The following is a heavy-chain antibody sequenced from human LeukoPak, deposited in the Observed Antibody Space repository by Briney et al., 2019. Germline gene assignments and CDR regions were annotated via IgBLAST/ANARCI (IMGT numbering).Heavy chain of an antibody. CDR3: ARGLAITIFGVVRRDNCFDP. V-gene: IGHV4-34*01. Sequence: SETLSLTCAVYGGSFSGYYWSWIRRPPGKGLEWIGEINHSGSTNYNPSLKSRVTISVDTSKNQFSLKLSSVTAADTAVYYCARGLAITIFGVVRRDNCFDPWGQGTLVTVSS. J-gene: IGHJ5*02. CDR1: GGSFSGYY. CDR2: INHSGST. D-gene: IGHD3-3*01.